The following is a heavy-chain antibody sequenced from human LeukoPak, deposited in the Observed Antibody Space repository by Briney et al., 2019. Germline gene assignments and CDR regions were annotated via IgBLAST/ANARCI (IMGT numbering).Heavy chain of an antibody. CDR2: ISYDGTNK. D-gene: IGHD6-13*01. CDR3: AKGGRAAADRNFDL. V-gene: IGHV3-30*18. Sequence: GGSLRLSCAASGFTFSSYGMHWVRQAPGKGLEWVAAISYDGTNKNDADSVKGRFAISRDNSKNTLYLQMNSLRAEDTAVYYCAKGGRAAADRNFDLWGRGTLVTVSS. J-gene: IGHJ2*01. CDR1: GFTFSSYG.